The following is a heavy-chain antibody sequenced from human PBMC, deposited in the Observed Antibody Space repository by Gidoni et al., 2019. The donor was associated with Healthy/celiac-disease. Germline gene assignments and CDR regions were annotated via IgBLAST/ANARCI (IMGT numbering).Heavy chain of an antibody. D-gene: IGHD5-18*01. Sequence: QVQLQQWGAGLLKPSETLSLTCAVYGVSFSGYYWSWIRQPPGKGLEWIGEINHSGSTNYNPSLKSRVTISVDTSKNQFSLKLSSVTAADTAVYYCASSGLRAAMVTYYWGQGTLVTVSS. CDR1: GVSFSGYY. CDR2: INHSGST. V-gene: IGHV4-34*01. J-gene: IGHJ4*02. CDR3: ASSGLRAAMVTYY.